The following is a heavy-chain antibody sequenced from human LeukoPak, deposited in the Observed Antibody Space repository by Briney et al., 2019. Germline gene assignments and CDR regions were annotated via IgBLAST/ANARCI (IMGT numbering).Heavy chain of an antibody. CDR3: ARGRRWDLLVSLIDASDI. V-gene: IGHV3-53*01. D-gene: IGHD1-26*01. Sequence: GGSLRLSCAASGLSVSSNFMTCVRQAPGKGLEWVSVIFSGGSTYYADSVKGRFTISRDNSKNTLYLQMNSLRVEDTAIYYCARGRRWDLLVSLIDASDIWGQGTMVTVSS. J-gene: IGHJ3*02. CDR2: IFSGGST. CDR1: GLSVSSNF.